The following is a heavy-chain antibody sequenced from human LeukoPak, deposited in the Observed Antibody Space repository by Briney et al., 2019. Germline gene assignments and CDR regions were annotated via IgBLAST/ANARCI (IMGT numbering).Heavy chain of an antibody. CDR3: ARLLYGNTLDS. Sequence: SETLSLTCTVSGGSIRSYYWSWIRQPPGKGLEWIGYIYYSGSTNYNPSLKSRVTISEDTSKNQFSLKLSSVTAADTAVYYCARLLYGNTLDSWGQGTLVTVSS. CDR1: GGSIRSYY. D-gene: IGHD1/OR15-1a*01. CDR2: IYYSGST. V-gene: IGHV4-59*01. J-gene: IGHJ4*02.